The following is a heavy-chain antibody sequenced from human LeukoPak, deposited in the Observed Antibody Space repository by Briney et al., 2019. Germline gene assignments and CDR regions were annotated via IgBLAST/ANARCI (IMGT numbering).Heavy chain of an antibody. Sequence: PGGSLRLSCAASGFTFSSYSMNWVRQAPGKGLEWVLYISSSSGTIYYADSVKGRFTISRDNAKNSLYLQMNSLRAEDTAVYYCARRAMVRGVDYWGQGTLVTVSS. CDR3: ARRAMVRGVDY. CDR2: ISSSSGTI. V-gene: IGHV3-48*04. CDR1: GFTFSSYS. D-gene: IGHD3-10*01. J-gene: IGHJ4*02.